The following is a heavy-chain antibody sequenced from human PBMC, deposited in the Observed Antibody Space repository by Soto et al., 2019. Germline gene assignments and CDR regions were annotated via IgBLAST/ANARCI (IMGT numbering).Heavy chain of an antibody. CDR1: GFTFSTCS. D-gene: IGHD5-12*01. CDR2: ISSSSSNI. CDR3: ARDNGYDAATLDY. Sequence: EVQLVESGGGLVKPGGSLRLSCAVSGFTFSTCSMNWVRQAPGKGLEWVSSISSSSSNIYYADSVKGRFTISRDNAKNSLYLQMNSLRVEDAAVYYCARDNGYDAATLDYWGQGTLVTVSS. V-gene: IGHV3-21*02. J-gene: IGHJ4*02.